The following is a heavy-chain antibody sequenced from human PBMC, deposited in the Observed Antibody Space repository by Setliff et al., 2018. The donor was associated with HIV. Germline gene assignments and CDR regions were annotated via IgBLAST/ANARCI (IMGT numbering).Heavy chain of an antibody. V-gene: IGHV4-31*03. J-gene: IGHJ5*02. CDR3: ARHSGVASPNWFDP. D-gene: IGHD3-10*01. CDR2: IYNTGST. Sequence: SETLSLTFTVTGGSISSGGFYWTWIRQHPGKGLEWIGYIYNTGSTYHSPSLESRVTISIDTSKNQFSLKLSSVTAADTAVYYCARHSGVASPNWFDPWGQGTLVTVSS. CDR1: GGSISSGGFY.